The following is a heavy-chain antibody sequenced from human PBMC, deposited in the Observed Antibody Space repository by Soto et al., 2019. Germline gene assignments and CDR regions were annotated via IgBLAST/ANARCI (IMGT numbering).Heavy chain of an antibody. CDR3: ARDRSPPMVTWSYFDY. CDR1: GFTFSSYA. CDR2: ISYDGSNK. D-gene: IGHD5-18*01. Sequence: QPGGSLRLSCAASGFTFSSYAMHWVRQAPGKGLEWVAVISYDGSNKYYADSVKGRFTISRDNSENTLYLQMNSLRAEDTAVYYCARDRSPPMVTWSYFDYWGQGTLVTVSS. V-gene: IGHV3-30-3*01. J-gene: IGHJ4*02.